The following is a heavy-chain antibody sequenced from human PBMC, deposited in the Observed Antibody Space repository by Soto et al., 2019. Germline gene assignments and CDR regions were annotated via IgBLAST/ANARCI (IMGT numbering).Heavy chain of an antibody. Sequence: QLQLQESGPRLVKPSETLSLTCTVSGGSISGSISYWGWIRQPPEKGLEWIGSIYSGGATSYSPSLKTRVNLSVDTSKNQFSLNLTSATAADTAGDFCAGHAPYGDIPFDLWGQGALVTVSS. CDR2: IYSGGAT. CDR3: AGHAPYGDIPFDL. V-gene: IGHV4-39*01. D-gene: IGHD4-17*01. CDR1: GGSISGSISY. J-gene: IGHJ4*02.